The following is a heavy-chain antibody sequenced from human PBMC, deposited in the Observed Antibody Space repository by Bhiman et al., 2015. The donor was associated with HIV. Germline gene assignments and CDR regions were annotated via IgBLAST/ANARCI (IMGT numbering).Heavy chain of an antibody. Sequence: QVQLVESGGGVVQPGGSLRLSCAASGFTFSSYGMHWVRQAPGKGLEWVAFIRYDGSNKYYADSVKGRFTISRDNSKNTLYLQMNSLRAEDTAVYYCAKIDSSGYYLDAFDIWAKGQWSPSLQ. CDR1: GFTFSSYG. J-gene: IGHJ3*02. CDR2: IRYDGSNK. D-gene: IGHD3-22*01. CDR3: AKIDSSGYYLDAFDI. V-gene: IGHV3-30*02.